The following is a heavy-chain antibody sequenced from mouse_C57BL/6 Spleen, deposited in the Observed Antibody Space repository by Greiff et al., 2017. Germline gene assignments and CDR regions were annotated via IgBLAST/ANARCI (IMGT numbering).Heavy chain of an antibody. V-gene: IGHV1-69*01. CDR2: IDPSDSYT. CDR1: GYTFTSYW. J-gene: IGHJ3*01. Sequence: QVQLKQPGAELVMPGASVKLSCKASGYTFTSYWMHWVKQRPGQGLEWIGEIDPSDSYTTYNQKFKGKSTLTVDKSSSTAYMQLSSLTSEDSAVYYCARGDYGFAYWGQGTLVTVSA. D-gene: IGHD2-4*01. CDR3: ARGDYGFAY.